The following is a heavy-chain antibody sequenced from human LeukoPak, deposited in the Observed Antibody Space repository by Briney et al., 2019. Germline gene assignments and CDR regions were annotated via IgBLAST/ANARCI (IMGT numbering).Heavy chain of an antibody. D-gene: IGHD2-8*01. CDR3: AREGVLKVYVLIDY. J-gene: IGHJ4*02. CDR2: ISYDGSNK. V-gene: IGHV3-30-3*01. Sequence: GGSLRLSCAASGFTFSSYAMHWVRQAPGKGLEWVAVISYDGSNKYYADSVKGRFTISRDDSKNTLYLQMNSLRAEDTAVYYCAREGVLKVYVLIDYWGQGTLVTVSS. CDR1: GFTFSSYA.